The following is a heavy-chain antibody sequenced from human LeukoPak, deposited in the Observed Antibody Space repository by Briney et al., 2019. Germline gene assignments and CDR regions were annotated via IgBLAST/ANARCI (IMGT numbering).Heavy chain of an antibody. CDR1: GGSISSYY. Sequence: PSETLSLTCTVSGGSISSYYWSWIRQPPGKGLEWIGYIYYSGSTNYNPSLKSRVTISVDTSKNQFSLRLSSVTAADTAVYYCARGLMSDYYDTSGYTPVWFDPWGQGTLVTVSS. V-gene: IGHV4-59*12. J-gene: IGHJ5*02. CDR2: IYYSGST. CDR3: ARGLMSDYYDTSGYTPVWFDP. D-gene: IGHD3-22*01.